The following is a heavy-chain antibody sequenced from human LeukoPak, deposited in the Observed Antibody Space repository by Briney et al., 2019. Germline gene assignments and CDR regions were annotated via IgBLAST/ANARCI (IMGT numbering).Heavy chain of an antibody. J-gene: IGHJ4*02. V-gene: IGHV4-59*01. CDR2: INYSGST. CDR1: GGSISSYY. D-gene: IGHD3-10*01. Sequence: KPSETLSLTCTVSGGSISSYYWSWIRQPPGKGLGWIGSINYSGSTNCNPSLKSRVTISVDTSMNHFSLRLSSVTAVDTAVYYCARTRARLDYWGQGTLVTVSS. CDR3: ARTRARLDY.